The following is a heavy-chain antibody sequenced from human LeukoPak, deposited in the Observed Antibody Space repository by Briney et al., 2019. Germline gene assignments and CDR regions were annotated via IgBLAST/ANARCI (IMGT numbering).Heavy chain of an antibody. CDR1: GFTFSSYS. CDR2: ISSSSSYI. D-gene: IGHD6-25*01. V-gene: IGHV3-21*01. CDR3: ARVDLKAARPFDY. J-gene: IGHJ4*02. Sequence: GGSLRLSCAAPGFTFSSYSMNWVRQAPGKGLEWVSSISSSSSYIYYADSVKGRFTISRDNAKNSLYLQMNSLRAEDTAVYYCARVDLKAARPFDYWGQGTLVTVSS.